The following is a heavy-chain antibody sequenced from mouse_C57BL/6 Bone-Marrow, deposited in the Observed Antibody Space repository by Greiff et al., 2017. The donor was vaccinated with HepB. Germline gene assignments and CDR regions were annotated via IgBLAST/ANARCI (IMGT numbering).Heavy chain of an antibody. CDR1: GYTFTSYW. CDR3: VLYYYGSSSWYFDV. V-gene: IGHV1-55*01. D-gene: IGHD1-1*01. J-gene: IGHJ1*03. Sequence: QVQLQQPGAELVKPGASVKMSCKASGYTFTSYWITWVKQRPGQGLEWIGDIYPGSGSTNYNEKFKSKATLTVYTSSSTAYMQLSSLTSEDSAVYYCVLYYYGSSSWYFDVWGTGTTVTVSS. CDR2: IYPGSGST.